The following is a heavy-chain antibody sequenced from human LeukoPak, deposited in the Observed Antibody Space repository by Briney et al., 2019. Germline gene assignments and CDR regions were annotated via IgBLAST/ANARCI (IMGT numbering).Heavy chain of an antibody. CDR3: ARHWPHSGSFDYFDY. D-gene: IGHD1-26*01. CDR2: IYYSGST. J-gene: IGHJ4*02. CDR1: GGSISSSSYS. Sequence: SETLSLTCTASGGSISSSSYSWGWIRQPPGKGLEWIGSIYYSGSTYYNPSLKSRVTISVDTSKNQFSLKLSSVTAADTAVYYCARHWPHSGSFDYFDYWGQGTLVTVSS. V-gene: IGHV4-39*01.